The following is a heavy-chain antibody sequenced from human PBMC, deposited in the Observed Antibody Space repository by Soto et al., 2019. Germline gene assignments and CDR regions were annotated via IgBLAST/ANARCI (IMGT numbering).Heavy chain of an antibody. CDR2: IYYSGST. D-gene: IGHD3-10*01. V-gene: IGHV4-59*01. CDR1: GGSISSYY. J-gene: IGHJ6*02. Sequence: SETLSLTCTVSGGSISSYYWSWIRQPPGKGLEWIGYIYYSGSTNYNPSLKSRVTISVDTSKNQFSLKLSSVTAADTAVYYCARDLVYGSGSHYGMDVWGQGTTVTVSS. CDR3: ARDLVYGSGSHYGMDV.